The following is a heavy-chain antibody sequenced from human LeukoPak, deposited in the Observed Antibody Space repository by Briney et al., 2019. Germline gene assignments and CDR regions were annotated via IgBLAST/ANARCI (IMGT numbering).Heavy chain of an antibody. D-gene: IGHD2-15*01. V-gene: IGHV1-2*02. J-gene: IGHJ6*02. CDR1: GYTFTGYY. CDR3: ARDSVVVAATPSGYYYYGMDV. CDR2: INPNSGGT. Sequence: ASVKVSCKASGYTFTGYYMHWVRQAPGQGLEWMGWINPNSGGTNYAQKFQGRVTMTRDTSISTAYMELSRLRSDDTAVYYRARDSVVVAATPSGYYYYGMDVWGQGTTVTVSS.